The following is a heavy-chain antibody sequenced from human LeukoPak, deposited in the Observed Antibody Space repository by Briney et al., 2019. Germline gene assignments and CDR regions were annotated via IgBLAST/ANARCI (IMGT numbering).Heavy chain of an antibody. D-gene: IGHD3-10*01. CDR3: ARDQGYYGSGSYGY. J-gene: IGHJ4*02. CDR2: ISGSGGST. CDR1: GFTFSSYA. V-gene: IGHV3-23*01. Sequence: GGSLRLSCAASGFTFSSYAMSWVRQAPGKGLEWVSAISGSGGSTYYADSVKGRFTISRDNAKNSLYLQMNSLRAEDTAVYYCARDQGYYGSGSYGYWGQGTLVTVSS.